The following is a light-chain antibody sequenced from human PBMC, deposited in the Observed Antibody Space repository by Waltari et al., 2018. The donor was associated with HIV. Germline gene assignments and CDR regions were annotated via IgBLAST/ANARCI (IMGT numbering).Light chain of an antibody. CDR3: QVWDGGNDQWV. Sequence: SFALTQPPSVSVDPGKTARITCGGSNIGGQSVHWYQHKPGQAPLLDIQDNNARPSGIPDGMGGPKPGKAATLTISRADAGDEADYYCQVWDGGNDQWVFGGGTKLTVL. CDR2: DNN. J-gene: IGLJ3*02. CDR1: NIGGQS. V-gene: IGLV3-21*04.